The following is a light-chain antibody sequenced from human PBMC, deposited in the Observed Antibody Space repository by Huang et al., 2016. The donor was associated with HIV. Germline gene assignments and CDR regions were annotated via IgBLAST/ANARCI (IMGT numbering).Light chain of an antibody. Sequence: DIQMTQSPTSLSASVGDRVTITCRASQSIRLYLNWYQQTPGKAPKLLIFRASTLQSGVPSRFSGSGSGTYFTLTINSLQPEDFATYYGQQSDTTPRTFGQGTKVEV. J-gene: IGKJ1*01. CDR1: QSIRLY. CDR3: QQSDTTPRT. CDR2: RAS. V-gene: IGKV1-39*01.